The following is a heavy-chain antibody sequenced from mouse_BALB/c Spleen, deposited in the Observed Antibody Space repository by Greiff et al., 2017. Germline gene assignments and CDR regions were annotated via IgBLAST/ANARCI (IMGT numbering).Heavy chain of an antibody. V-gene: IGHV1S137*01. CDR1: GYTFTDYA. D-gene: IGHD1-1*02. J-gene: IGHJ3*01. CDR2: ISTYYGDA. Sequence: VKLMESGAELVRPGVSVKISCKGSGYTFTDYAMHWVKQSHAKSLEWIGVISTYYGDASYNQKFKGKATMTVDKSSSTAYMELARLTSEGSAIYYCARLWPFAYWGQGTLVTVSA. CDR3: ARLWPFAY.